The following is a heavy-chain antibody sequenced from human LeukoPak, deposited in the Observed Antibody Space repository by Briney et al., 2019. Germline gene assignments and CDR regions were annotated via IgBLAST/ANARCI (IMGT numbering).Heavy chain of an antibody. J-gene: IGHJ6*02. CDR1: GGSISSDY. CDR3: ARDFLYGFYGMDV. Sequence: SETLSLTCTVSGGSISSDYWSWIRQPPGKGLEWIGYIYYSRSTNYNPSLKSRVTISVDTSKNQFSLKLSSVTAADTAVYYCARDFLYGFYGMDVWGQGTTVTVSS. D-gene: IGHD2-2*02. CDR2: IYYSRST. V-gene: IGHV4-59*12.